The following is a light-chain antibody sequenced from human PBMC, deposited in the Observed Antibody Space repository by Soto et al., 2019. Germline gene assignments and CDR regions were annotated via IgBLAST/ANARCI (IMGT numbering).Light chain of an antibody. Sequence: DIPMTQSPSTLYASVGDRVTITCRASQSIGASLAWFQQKPGKAPNLLIYKASSLESGVPSRFSGSASETEFTLTISTLQPDDFATYYCQQSSRSPLTFGGGTKVEIK. V-gene: IGKV1-5*03. CDR2: KAS. J-gene: IGKJ4*01. CDR1: QSIGAS. CDR3: QQSSRSPLT.